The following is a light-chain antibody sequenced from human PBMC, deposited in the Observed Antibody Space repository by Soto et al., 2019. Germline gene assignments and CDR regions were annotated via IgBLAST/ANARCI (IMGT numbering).Light chain of an antibody. CDR3: QQYSSSRT. CDR2: GGS. J-gene: IGKJ1*01. Sequence: EFVLTQSPGTLSLSPGERATLSCRASQSVSSNLAWYQQKPGQAPRLLIYGGSSRATGIPVRFSGSGSETDFTLTITRLEPEDFAMYYCQQYSSSRTFGQGTKVDI. CDR1: QSVSSN. V-gene: IGKV3-20*01.